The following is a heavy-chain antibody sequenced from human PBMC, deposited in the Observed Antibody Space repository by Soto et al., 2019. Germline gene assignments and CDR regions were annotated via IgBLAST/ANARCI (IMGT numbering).Heavy chain of an antibody. CDR3: TRTSAVEGDY. D-gene: IGHD2-15*01. CDR2: IYYTGIT. J-gene: IGHJ4*02. CDR1: GGSISNGDYY. Sequence: QVQLQESGPGLVKPSQTLSLTCTVSGGSISNGDYYWNWIRQPPGKGLEWIGSIYYTGITYYNPSLKGRVTMSLDTSQTQFSLKLSSVTAADTAMHYCTRTSAVEGDYWGQGILVTVSS. V-gene: IGHV4-30-4*01.